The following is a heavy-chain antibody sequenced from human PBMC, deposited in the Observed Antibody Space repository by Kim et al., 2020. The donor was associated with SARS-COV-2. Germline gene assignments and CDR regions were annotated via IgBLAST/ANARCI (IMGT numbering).Heavy chain of an antibody. Sequence: GGSLRLSCAASGFTFSSYDMHWVRQATGKGLEWVSAIGTAGDTYYPGSVKGRFTISRENAKNSLYLQMNSLRAGDTAVYYCARGGLGELFDYWGQGTLVTVSS. CDR3: ARGGLGELFDY. D-gene: IGHD3-10*01. V-gene: IGHV3-13*04. CDR1: GFTFSSYD. J-gene: IGHJ4*02. CDR2: IGTAGDT.